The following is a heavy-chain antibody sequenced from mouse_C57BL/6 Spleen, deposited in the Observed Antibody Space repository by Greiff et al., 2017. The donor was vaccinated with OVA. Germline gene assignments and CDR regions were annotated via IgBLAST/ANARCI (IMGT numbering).Heavy chain of an antibody. CDR3: VREGNYSNYVGFDY. CDR2: IRSKSSNYAT. CDR1: GFTFNTYA. Sequence: EVQVVESGGGLVQPKGSLKLSCAASGFTFNTYAMHWVRQAPGKGLEWVARIRSKSSNYATYYADSVKDRFTISRDDSQSMLYLQMNNLKTEDTAMYYCVREGNYSNYVGFDYWGQGTTLTVSS. V-gene: IGHV10-3*01. D-gene: IGHD2-5*01. J-gene: IGHJ2*01.